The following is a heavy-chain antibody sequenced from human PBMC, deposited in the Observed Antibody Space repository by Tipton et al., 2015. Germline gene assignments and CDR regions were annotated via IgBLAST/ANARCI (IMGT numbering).Heavy chain of an antibody. CDR1: GGSVSTSNYY. CDR3: ARGHYVSRMDV. V-gene: IGHV4-61*05. D-gene: IGHD3-10*01. CDR2: TSYSGST. J-gene: IGHJ6*02. Sequence: TLSLTCTVSGGSVSTSNYYWGWIRQSPGKGLEWIGYTSYSGSTHYNPSLKRRVTISLDTSKNQFSLKLTSVTAADTAVYYCARGHYVSRMDVWGQGTTVTVSS.